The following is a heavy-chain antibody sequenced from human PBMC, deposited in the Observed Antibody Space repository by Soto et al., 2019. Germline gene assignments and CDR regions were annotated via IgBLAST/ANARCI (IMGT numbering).Heavy chain of an antibody. CDR2: SNWDGDDT. CDR3: ARGDIAVAVSSDY. CDR1: GFNFEEYG. D-gene: IGHD6-19*01. Sequence: EVHLVESGGRMVRPGESLRLSCAASGFNFEEYGMTWVRQAPGKGLEWVAGSNWDGDDTGYEDSVQGRFTTSRDNAKKFLYLQMNSLRVEATALYCCARGDIAVAVSSDYWGQGTLVTVSS. J-gene: IGHJ4*02. V-gene: IGHV3-20*04.